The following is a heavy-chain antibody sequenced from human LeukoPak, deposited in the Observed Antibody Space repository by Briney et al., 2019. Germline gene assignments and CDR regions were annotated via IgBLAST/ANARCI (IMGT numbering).Heavy chain of an antibody. D-gene: IGHD3-10*01. J-gene: IGHJ4*02. CDR2: FDPEDGET. CDR1: GYTLTELS. CDR3: ATAYYYGSGSYYNPLDY. Sequence: ASVKVSYKVSGYTLTELSMHWVRQAPGKGLEWMGGFDPEDGETIYAQKFQGRVTMTEDTSTDTAYMELSSLRSEDTAVYYCATAYYYGSGSYYNPLDYWGQGTLVTVSS. V-gene: IGHV1-24*01.